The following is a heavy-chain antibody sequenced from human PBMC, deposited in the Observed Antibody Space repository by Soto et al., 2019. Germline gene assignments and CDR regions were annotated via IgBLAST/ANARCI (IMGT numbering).Heavy chain of an antibody. J-gene: IGHJ1*01. CDR1: GFTFSSYE. CDR2: ISSSGSTI. CDR3: ARGQNYYDSSGYFAEYFQH. Sequence: GSLRLSCAASGFTFSSYEMNWVRQAPGKGLEWVSYISSSGSTIYYADSVKGRFTISRDNAKNSLYLQMNSLRAEDTAVYYCARGQNYYDSSGYFAEYFQHWGQGTLVTVSS. V-gene: IGHV3-48*03. D-gene: IGHD3-22*01.